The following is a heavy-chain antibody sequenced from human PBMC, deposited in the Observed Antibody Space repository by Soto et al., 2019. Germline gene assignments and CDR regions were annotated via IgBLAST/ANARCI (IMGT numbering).Heavy chain of an antibody. CDR1: GFTFSSYG. CDR3: ARAGQLRNLDS. Sequence: GGSLRLSCAASGFTFSSYGMHWVRQAPGKGLEWVAVIWSDGSNKYYADSVQGRFTISRDNSKNTLYLQMNSLRAEDTAVYYCARAGQLRNLDSWGRGTLVTVS. CDR2: IWSDGSNK. V-gene: IGHV3-33*01. D-gene: IGHD3-16*01. J-gene: IGHJ4*02.